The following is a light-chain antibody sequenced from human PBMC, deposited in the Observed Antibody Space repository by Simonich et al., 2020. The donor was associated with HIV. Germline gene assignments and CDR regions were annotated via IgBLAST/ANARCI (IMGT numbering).Light chain of an antibody. Sequence: DIVMTQSPDSLAVSLVERATINGKSSQSILYSSNNKNYLAWYQQKPGQPPKLLIYWATTRQSGVPDRFSGSGSGTHFTLTISSLQAEDVAVYYCQQYYVTPYTFGQGTKLEIK. CDR1: QSILYSSNNKNY. CDR2: WAT. V-gene: IGKV4-1*01. J-gene: IGKJ2*01. CDR3: QQYYVTPYT.